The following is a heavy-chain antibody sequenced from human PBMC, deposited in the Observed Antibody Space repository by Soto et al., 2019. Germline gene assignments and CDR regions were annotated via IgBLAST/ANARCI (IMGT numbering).Heavy chain of an antibody. Sequence: PGGSLRLSCTVSGFSVADYAMGWFRQAPGKGLEWISFIRSRAYGGTTEDAASVKGRFTISRDDSRNIAYLQMNSLKTEDTAVYYCARVPYCTSTSGYGGFHDWGQGT. CDR1: GFSVADYA. CDR3: ARVPYCTSTSGYGGFHD. J-gene: IGHJ4*02. D-gene: IGHD2-2*01. CDR2: IRSRAYGGTT. V-gene: IGHV3-49*03.